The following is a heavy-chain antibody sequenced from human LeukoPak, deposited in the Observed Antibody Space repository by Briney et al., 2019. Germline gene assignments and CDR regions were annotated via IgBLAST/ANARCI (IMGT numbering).Heavy chain of an antibody. CDR3: ARAVGYDYVWGSYRYAPDY. CDR1: GYSISSGYY. J-gene: IGHJ4*02. CDR2: INHSGST. D-gene: IGHD3-16*02. V-gene: IGHV4-38-2*02. Sequence: PSETLSLTCTVSGYSISSGYYWSWIRQPPGKGLEWIGEINHSGSTNYNPSLKSRVTISVDTSKNQFSLKLSSVTAADTAVYYCARAVGYDYVWGSYRYAPDYWGQGTLVTVSS.